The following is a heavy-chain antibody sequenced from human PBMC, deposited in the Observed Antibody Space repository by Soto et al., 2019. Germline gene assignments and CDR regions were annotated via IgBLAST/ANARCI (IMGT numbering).Heavy chain of an antibody. CDR3: ARAGMAARGYYSDSSGYYGFDY. CDR1: GGTFSSYA. CDR2: IIPIFGTA. Sequence: ASVKVSCKASGGTFSSYAISWVRQAPGQGLEWMGGIIPIFGTANYAQKFQGRVTITADESTSTAYMELSSLRSEDTAVYYCARAGMAARGYYSDSSGYYGFDYWGQGTLVTVSS. V-gene: IGHV1-69*13. D-gene: IGHD3-22*01. J-gene: IGHJ4*02.